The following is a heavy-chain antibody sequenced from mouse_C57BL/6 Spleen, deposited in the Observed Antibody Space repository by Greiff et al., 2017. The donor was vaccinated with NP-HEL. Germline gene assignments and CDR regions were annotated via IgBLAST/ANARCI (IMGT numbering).Heavy chain of an antibody. V-gene: IGHV1-50*01. CDR3: ARGITPVRGYFEV. J-gene: IGHJ1*03. CDR1: GYTFTSYW. CDR2: IDPSDSYT. Sequence: QVQLQQSGAELVKPGASVKLSCKASGYTFTSYWMQWVKQRPGQGLEWIGEIDPSDSYTNYNQKFKGKATLTVDTSSSTAYMQLSSLTSEDSAVYYCARGITPVRGYFEVWGTGTTVTVSS. D-gene: IGHD1-1*01.